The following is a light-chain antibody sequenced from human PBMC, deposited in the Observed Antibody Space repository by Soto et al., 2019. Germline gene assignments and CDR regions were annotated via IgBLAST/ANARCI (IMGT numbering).Light chain of an antibody. V-gene: IGKV1-39*01. CDR3: QQSYSPLMYT. J-gene: IGKJ2*01. Sequence: DIQMTQSPSSLSASVGDRVTITCRASQSVGTYLNWYQHKPGKVPELLIFAASRLRSGVPSRFSGSGSGTDFTLTITGLQPEDFATYYCQQSYSPLMYTFGQGTKLEIK. CDR2: AAS. CDR1: QSVGTY.